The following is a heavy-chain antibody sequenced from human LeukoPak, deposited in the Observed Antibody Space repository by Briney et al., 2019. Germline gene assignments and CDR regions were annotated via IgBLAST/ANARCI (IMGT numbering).Heavy chain of an antibody. D-gene: IGHD2-15*01. CDR2: IGGRGDGI. CDR1: GFTFSDYS. V-gene: IGHV3-48*01. J-gene: IGHJ4*02. CDR3: AREIPGRIAADC. Sequence: GGSLRLSCAASGFTFSDYSMNWVRHAPGKGLEWISYIGGRGDGISYADSVKGRFTISRDNAMNSLFLQMNRLRGEDTAIYFCAREIPGRIAADCWGQGTLVTVSS.